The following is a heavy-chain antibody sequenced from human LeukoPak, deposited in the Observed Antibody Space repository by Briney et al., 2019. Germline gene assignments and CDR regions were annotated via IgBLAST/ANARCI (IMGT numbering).Heavy chain of an antibody. J-gene: IGHJ3*02. CDR2: IYYSGST. CDR1: GGSISSSSYY. V-gene: IGHV4-39*07. Sequence: SETLSLTCTVSGGSISSSSYYWGWIRQPPGKGLEWIGSIYYSGSTYYNPSLKSRVTISVDTSKNQFSLKLSSVTAADTAVYYCASSSLYYYDSSGYYYAAFDIWGQGTMVTVSS. CDR3: ASSSLYYYDSSGYYYAAFDI. D-gene: IGHD3-22*01.